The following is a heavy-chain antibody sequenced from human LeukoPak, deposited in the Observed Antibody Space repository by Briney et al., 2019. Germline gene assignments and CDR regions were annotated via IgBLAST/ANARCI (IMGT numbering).Heavy chain of an antibody. CDR1: GGTFSSYA. CDR2: IIPILGIA. V-gene: IGHV1-69*04. D-gene: IGHD5-18*01. Sequence: ASVKVSCKASGGTFSSYAISWVRQAPGQGLEWMGRIIPILGIANYAQKFQGRVTITADKSTSTAYMELSSLRSEDTAVYYCATIQRHSYGNYYYYGMDVWGQGTTVTVSS. CDR3: ATIQRHSYGNYYYYGMDV. J-gene: IGHJ6*02.